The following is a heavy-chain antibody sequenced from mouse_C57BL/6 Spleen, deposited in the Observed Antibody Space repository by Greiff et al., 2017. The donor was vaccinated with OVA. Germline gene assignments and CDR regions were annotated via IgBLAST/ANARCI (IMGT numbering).Heavy chain of an antibody. CDR1: GYSITSAY. CDR3: TRGYYFDD. J-gene: IGHJ2*01. V-gene: IGHV3-8*01. Sequence: EVQLQESGPGLAKPSQTLSLTCSVTGYSITSAYWNWIRKFPGNKLEYMGYISYSGSTSYNPSIKSRISITRDTSKNQFYLQLNSVTTEETATYYCTRGYYFDDWGQGTTLTVSS. CDR2: ISYSGST.